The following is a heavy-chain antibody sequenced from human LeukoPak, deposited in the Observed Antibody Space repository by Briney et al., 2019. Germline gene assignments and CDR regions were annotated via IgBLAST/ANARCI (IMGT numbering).Heavy chain of an antibody. CDR2: INPTSGGT. CDR3: ARSIVVVPASVGTDY. D-gene: IGHD2-2*01. J-gene: IGHJ4*02. Sequence: ASVKVSCKASGYTFTGYYMHWGRQAPGQGLEWMGWINPTSGGTNYAQKFQGRVTMTRDTSISPAYMELGRLRSDDTAVYYCARSIVVVPASVGTDYWGQGTLVTVSS. V-gene: IGHV1-2*02. CDR1: GYTFTGYY.